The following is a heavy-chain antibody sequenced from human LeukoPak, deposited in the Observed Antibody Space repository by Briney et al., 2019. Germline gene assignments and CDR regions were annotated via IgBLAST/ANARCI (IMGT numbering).Heavy chain of an antibody. CDR2: ISNSGSVS. V-gene: IGHV3-11*04. Sequence: GGSLRLSCAASGFTFSDYYMSWIRQAPGKGLEWILYISNSGSVSYYADSVKGRFTISRDNAKNSLYLEMNSLSADDTALYYCARDGSPEASINYFDTWGQGTPVTVSS. CDR3: ARDGSPEASINYFDT. CDR1: GFTFSDYY. J-gene: IGHJ5*02. D-gene: IGHD5-24*01.